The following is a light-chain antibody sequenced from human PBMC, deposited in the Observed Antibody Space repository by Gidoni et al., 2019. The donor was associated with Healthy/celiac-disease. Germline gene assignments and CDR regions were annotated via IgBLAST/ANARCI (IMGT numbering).Light chain of an antibody. Sequence: EIVSTQSAATLSLSPGERATLSCRASQSVSSYLAWYQQKPGQAPRLLIYDASNRATGIPARCSGSGSGTDFTLTISSLEPEDFAVYYCQQRSNWPPITFGQGTRLEIK. J-gene: IGKJ5*01. CDR1: QSVSSY. CDR2: DAS. V-gene: IGKV3-11*01. CDR3: QQRSNWPPIT.